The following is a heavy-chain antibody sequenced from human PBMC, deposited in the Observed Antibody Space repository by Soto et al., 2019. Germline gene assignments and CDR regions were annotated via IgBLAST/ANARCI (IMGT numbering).Heavy chain of an antibody. CDR2: IIPIFRRT. D-gene: IGHD3-16*01. CDR1: GGTFSSYA. V-gene: IGHV1-69*01. Sequence: QVQLVQSGAEVKKPGSSVKVSCKASGGTFSSYAFSWVRQAPGQGLEWMGGIIPIFRRTHYAQNFQGRVTITADESTSTVYMELSCLRSEDTALYYCARREYDDYIWDYYGMDVWGQGTSVTVSS. J-gene: IGHJ6*02. CDR3: ARREYDDYIWDYYGMDV.